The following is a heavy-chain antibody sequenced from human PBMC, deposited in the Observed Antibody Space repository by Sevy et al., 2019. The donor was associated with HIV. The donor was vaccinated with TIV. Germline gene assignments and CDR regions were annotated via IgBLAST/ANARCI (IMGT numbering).Heavy chain of an antibody. Sequence: GGSLRLSCAGSGFTFSSYWMSWVRQAPGKGLEWVANINQDGSEKYYVDSVKGRFTISRDNAKNSLYLQMNSLRVEDTAVYYCATDSSGRKYYYYYLGMDVWGQGTTVTVSS. V-gene: IGHV3-7*03. CDR3: ATDSSGRKYYYYYLGMDV. J-gene: IGHJ6*02. CDR1: GFTFSSYW. D-gene: IGHD6-19*01. CDR2: INQDGSEK.